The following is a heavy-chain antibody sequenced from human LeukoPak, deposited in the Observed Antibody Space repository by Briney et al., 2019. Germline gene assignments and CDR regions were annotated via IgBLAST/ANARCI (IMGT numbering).Heavy chain of an antibody. D-gene: IGHD3-22*01. J-gene: IGHJ6*03. V-gene: IGHV1-46*01. Sequence: ASVKVSCKASGYTFTSYYMHWVRQAPGQGLEWMGIINPSGGSTSYAQKFRGRVTMTRDTSTSTVYMELSSLRSEDTAVYYCARGGKYYYDSSGSFYYYYMDVWGKGTTVTISS. CDR1: GYTFTSYY. CDR2: INPSGGST. CDR3: ARGGKYYYDSSGSFYYYYMDV.